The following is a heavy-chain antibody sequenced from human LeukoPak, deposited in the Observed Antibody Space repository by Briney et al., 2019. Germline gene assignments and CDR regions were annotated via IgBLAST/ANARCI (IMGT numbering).Heavy chain of an antibody. CDR1: GYSFTSYW. CDR3: ALGYIGSYWSHFDY. Sequence: GGSLKISRKGSGYSFTSYWIGWVPPMPGKSLEGEGVIYPSDSDTTYSPSFQGQVTISADKSISTAYLQWSSLKASDTAMYYCALGYIGSYWSHFDYWGQGTLVTVSS. D-gene: IGHD1-26*01. V-gene: IGHV5-51*01. CDR2: IYPSDSDT. J-gene: IGHJ4*02.